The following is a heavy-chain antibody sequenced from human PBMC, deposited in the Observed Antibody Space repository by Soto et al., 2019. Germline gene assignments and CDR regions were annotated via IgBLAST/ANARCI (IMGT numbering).Heavy chain of an antibody. CDR3: ARDRGYTLGDWGWCDP. D-gene: IGHD2-21*02. Sequence: QVQLMQSGAEEKNPGASVKVSCKASGYTFTSHAMHWVRQAPGQRLEWMGWINGGNGDTKYSGNFEGRVSITRDTSASTAYMELSSLTSEDTAVYYCARDRGYTLGDWGWCDPWGKGTQVAVAS. V-gene: IGHV1-3*05. CDR1: GYTFTSHA. J-gene: IGHJ5*02. CDR2: INGGNGDT.